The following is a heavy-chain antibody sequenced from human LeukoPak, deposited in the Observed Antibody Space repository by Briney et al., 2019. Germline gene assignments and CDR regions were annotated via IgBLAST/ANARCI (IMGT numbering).Heavy chain of an antibody. CDR2: IYTSGST. D-gene: IGHD2-2*01. CDR1: GGSISSGSYY. V-gene: IGHV4-61*02. J-gene: IGHJ3*02. Sequence: SETLSLTCTVSGGSISSGSYYWSWIRQPAGKGLGGIGRIYTSGSTNYNPSIKSRVTLSVDTSKNQFSLKLSSVTAADTAVYYCARGCTSCYSPLDAFDIWGQGTMVTVSS. CDR3: ARGCTSCYSPLDAFDI.